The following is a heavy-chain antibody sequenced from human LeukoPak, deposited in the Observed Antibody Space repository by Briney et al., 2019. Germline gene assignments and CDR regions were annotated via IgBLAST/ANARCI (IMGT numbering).Heavy chain of an antibody. J-gene: IGHJ4*02. V-gene: IGHV1-69*04. CDR1: GGTFSSYA. Sequence: ASVKVSCKASGGTFSSYAISWVRQAPGQGLEWMGRIIPILGIANYAQKFQGRVTITADKSTSTAYMELSSLRSEDTAVYYCASQLLRSSSSDFGYWGQGTLVTVSS. D-gene: IGHD6-13*01. CDR3: ASQLLRSSSSDFGY. CDR2: IIPILGIA.